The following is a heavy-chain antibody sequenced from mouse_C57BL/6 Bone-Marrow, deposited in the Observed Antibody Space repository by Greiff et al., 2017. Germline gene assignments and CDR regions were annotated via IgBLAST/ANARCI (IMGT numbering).Heavy chain of an antibody. J-gene: IGHJ2*01. CDR1: GYTFTSYW. D-gene: IGHD2-1*01. Sequence: QVQLQQPGAELVKPGASVKLSCKASGYTFTSYWLSWVKQRPGQGLEWIGMIPPNSGSTNYNEKFKSKATLTVDKSSSTAYMQLSSLTSEDSAVDYGARPYGNYGDYWGQGTTLTVSS. V-gene: IGHV1-64*01. CDR2: IPPNSGST. CDR3: ARPYGNYGDY.